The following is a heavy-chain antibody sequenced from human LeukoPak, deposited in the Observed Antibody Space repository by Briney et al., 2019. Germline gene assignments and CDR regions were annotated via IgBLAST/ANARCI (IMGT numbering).Heavy chain of an antibody. V-gene: IGHV1-18*04. CDR3: VRDGGAESPTTDY. CDR1: GYSFGIYG. Sequence: ASVKVSCQASGYSFGIYGISWVRQAPGQGLEWMAWIRPYDGHTNYAQNLHARVTLTADMSTSTVCMEMFSLRSDDTAVYYCVRDGGAESPTTDYWGQGTLVTVSS. CDR2: IRPYDGHT. J-gene: IGHJ4*02. D-gene: IGHD3-16*01.